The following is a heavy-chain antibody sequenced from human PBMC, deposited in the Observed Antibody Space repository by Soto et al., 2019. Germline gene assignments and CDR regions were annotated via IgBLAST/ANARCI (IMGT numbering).Heavy chain of an antibody. D-gene: IGHD2-15*01. J-gene: IGHJ4*02. Sequence: VKVSCKASGGSLSTNPISWVRQAPGQGLEWMGGTGSGTGPGNNAQKFQGRLTVTADKSTSTVYMELTNLSSEDTAVYYCARRDSGGFFRFFDSWGQGTLVTVSS. CDR3: ARRDSGGFFRFFDS. V-gene: IGHV1-69*06. CDR1: GGSLSTNP. CDR2: TGSGTGPG.